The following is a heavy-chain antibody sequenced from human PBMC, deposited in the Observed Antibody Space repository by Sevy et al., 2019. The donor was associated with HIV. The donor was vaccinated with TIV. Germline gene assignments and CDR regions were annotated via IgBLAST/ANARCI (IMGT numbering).Heavy chain of an antibody. CDR3: AKDASSSWTGGTFQR. CDR2: ISGSGGST. J-gene: IGHJ1*01. D-gene: IGHD6-13*01. V-gene: IGHV3-23*01. Sequence: GGSLRLSCAASGFIFSGYVMSWVRQAPGKGLEWVSTISGSGGSTYYADSVKGRFAISRDNSKNTLDLEMNSLRVEDTAVYYCAKDASSSWTGGTFQRWGQGTLVTVSS. CDR1: GFIFSGYV.